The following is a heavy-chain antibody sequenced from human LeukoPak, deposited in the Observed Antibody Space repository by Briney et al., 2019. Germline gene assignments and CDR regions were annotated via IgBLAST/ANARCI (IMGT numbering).Heavy chain of an antibody. J-gene: IGHJ4*02. Sequence: PGGSLRLSCAASGFTVSSNYMSWVRQAPGKGLEWVSIIYSGGSTYYADSVKGRFTISRDNSKNTLYLQMNSLRAEDTAVYYCARAWSGTQYYFDYWGRGTLVTVSS. CDR2: IYSGGST. CDR3: ARAWSGTQYYFDY. CDR1: GFTVSSNY. V-gene: IGHV3-66*01. D-gene: IGHD3-3*01.